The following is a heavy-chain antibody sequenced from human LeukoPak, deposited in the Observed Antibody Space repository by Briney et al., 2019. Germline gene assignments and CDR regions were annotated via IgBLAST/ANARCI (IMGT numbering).Heavy chain of an antibody. D-gene: IGHD1-26*01. V-gene: IGHV3-30-3*01. CDR1: GFTSSSFS. J-gene: IGHJ4*02. CDR3: AGTIGVVGPTTGIDY. Sequence: GRSLRPSCAASGFTSSSFSMHWVRQAPGKGLEWVAVISYDGGNKYYADSVKGRFTISRDNSKNTLYLQMNSLRPEDTALYYCAGTIGVVGPTTGIDYWGQGTLVTVSS. CDR2: ISYDGGNK.